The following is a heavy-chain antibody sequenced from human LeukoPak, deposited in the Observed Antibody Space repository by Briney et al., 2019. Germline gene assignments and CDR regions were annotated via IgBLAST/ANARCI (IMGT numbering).Heavy chain of an antibody. CDR1: GFTFSNYW. CDR2: IKYDGSEK. J-gene: IGHJ1*01. D-gene: IGHD3-22*01. Sequence: GGSLRLSCEASGFTFSNYWMRWVRQAPGKGLGWVANIKYDGSEKYYVDSVKGRFTISRDNGKNSLYVQMNSLSVEDTAVYYCATYSSLNAREFQHWGQGTLVTVSS. V-gene: IGHV3-7*01. CDR3: ATYSSLNAREFQH.